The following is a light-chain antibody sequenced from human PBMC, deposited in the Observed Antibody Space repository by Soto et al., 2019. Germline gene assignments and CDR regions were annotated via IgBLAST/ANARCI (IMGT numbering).Light chain of an antibody. V-gene: IGLV2-14*01. Sequence: QSVLTQPASVSGSPGQSITIPCTGTSSDVGGYDYVSWYQQRPGEAPKLMIYDVSDRPSGVSNRFSGSKSGNTASLTISGLQADDEAHYYCSSYTSSNSWVFGGGTKLTVL. J-gene: IGLJ3*02. CDR2: DVS. CDR3: SSYTSSNSWV. CDR1: SSDVGGYDY.